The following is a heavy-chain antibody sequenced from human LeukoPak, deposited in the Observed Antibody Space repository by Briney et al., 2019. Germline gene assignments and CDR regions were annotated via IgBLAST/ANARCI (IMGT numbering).Heavy chain of an antibody. CDR3: ARGRGYSYGYIDMDV. D-gene: IGHD5-18*01. J-gene: IGHJ6*03. V-gene: IGHV1-18*01. CDR2: ISAYNGNT. CDR1: GYTFTSYG. Sequence: ASVRVSCKASGYTFTSYGISWVRQAPGQGLEWMGWISAYNGNTNYAQKLQGRVTMTTDTSTSTAYMELSSLRSEDTAVYYCARGRGYSYGYIDMDVWGKGTTVTVSS.